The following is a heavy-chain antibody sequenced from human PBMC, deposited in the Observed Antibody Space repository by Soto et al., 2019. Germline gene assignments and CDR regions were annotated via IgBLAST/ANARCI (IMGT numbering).Heavy chain of an antibody. D-gene: IGHD3-22*01. Sequence: QVQLVESGGGVVQPGRSLRLTCAASGFIFSGSGMHWVRQAPGKGLEWVALISYDGSRTYYADSVRDRFTISRDNGLNTLYLQMNSLRAEDTAVYFCARWVGGSMYDNSGKYDSWGQGTLVIVSS. J-gene: IGHJ5*01. V-gene: IGHV3-30*03. CDR3: ARWVGGSMYDNSGKYDS. CDR1: GFIFSGSG. CDR2: ISYDGSRT.